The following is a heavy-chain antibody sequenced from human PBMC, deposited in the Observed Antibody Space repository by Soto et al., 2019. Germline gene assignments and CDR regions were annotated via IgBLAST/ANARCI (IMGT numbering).Heavy chain of an antibody. V-gene: IGHV3-33*01. CDR3: AREGRYFDWLLSTNAFDI. J-gene: IGHJ3*02. CDR2: IWYDGSNK. CDR1: GFTFSSYG. Sequence: QVQLVESGGGVVQPGRSLRLSCAASGFTFSSYGMHWVRQAPGKGLEWVAVIWYDGSNKYYADSVKGRFTISRDNSKNTXCLQMNSLRAEDTAVYYCAREGRYFDWLLSTNAFDIWGQGTMVTVSS. D-gene: IGHD3-9*01.